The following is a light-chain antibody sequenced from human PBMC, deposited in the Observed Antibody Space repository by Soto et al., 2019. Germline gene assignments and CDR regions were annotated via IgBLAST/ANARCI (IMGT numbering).Light chain of an antibody. J-gene: IGKJ5*01. CDR3: QQYGSSPIT. V-gene: IGKV3-20*01. CDR1: QSVGGSY. Sequence: MVLTQSPGTLSLSPGKRATPSCRASQSVGGSYLAWYLQKPGQVPRLLIYGASSRATGIPDRFSGSGSGTDFTLTISRLEPEDFVVYYCQQYGSSPITFGQGTRLEIK. CDR2: GAS.